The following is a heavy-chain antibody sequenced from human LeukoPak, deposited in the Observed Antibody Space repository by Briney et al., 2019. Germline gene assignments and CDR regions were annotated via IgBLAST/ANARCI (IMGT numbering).Heavy chain of an antibody. CDR3: ARDPATYYYYYMDV. Sequence: PSETLSLTCTVSGGSISSSSYYWGWIRQPPGKGLEWIGSIYYSGSTYYNPSLKSRVTISVDTSKNQFSLKLTSVTAADTAVYYCARDPATYYYYYMDVWGKGTTVTVSS. CDR2: IYYSGST. V-gene: IGHV4-39*07. CDR1: GGSISSSSYY. J-gene: IGHJ6*03.